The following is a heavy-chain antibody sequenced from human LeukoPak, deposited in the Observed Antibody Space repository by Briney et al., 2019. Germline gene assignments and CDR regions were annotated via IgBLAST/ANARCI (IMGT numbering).Heavy chain of an antibody. V-gene: IGHV4-4*02. CDR2: IYHSGST. D-gene: IGHD2-2*01. Sequence: SGTLSLTCAVSGGSISSSNWWSWVRQPSGKGLEWIGEIYHSGSTNYNPSLKSRVTISVDKSKNQFSLKLSSVTAADTAVYYCARGGSTSLYYYYGMDVWGKGTTVTVSS. CDR3: ARGGSTSLYYYYGMDV. J-gene: IGHJ6*04. CDR1: GGSISSSNW.